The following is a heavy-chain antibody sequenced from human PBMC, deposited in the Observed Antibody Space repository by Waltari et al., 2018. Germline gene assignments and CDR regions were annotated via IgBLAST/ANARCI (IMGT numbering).Heavy chain of an antibody. CDR3: ASLHYYGSGSFDY. J-gene: IGHJ4*02. V-gene: IGHV4-61*09. CDR2: SYTSGST. Sequence: QVQLQESGPGLVKPSQTLSLTCTVSGGSIRSGSYYWSWIRQPAGKGLGWIGYSYTSGSTNYNPSLKSRVTISVDTSKTQFSRKLSSVTAADTAVYYCASLHYYGSGSFDYWGQGTLVTVSS. CDR1: GGSIRSGSYY. D-gene: IGHD3-10*01.